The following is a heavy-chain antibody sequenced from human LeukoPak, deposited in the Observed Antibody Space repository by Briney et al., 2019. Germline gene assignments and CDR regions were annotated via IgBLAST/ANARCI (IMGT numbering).Heavy chain of an antibody. V-gene: IGHV1-69*06. CDR2: IIPIFGTA. D-gene: IGHD3-22*01. CDR3: ARRGYYYESGNYYYYYYMDV. J-gene: IGHJ6*03. Sequence: ASVKVSCKASEGTFSSYAISWVRQAPGQGLEWMGGIIPIFGTANYAQKFQGRVTITADKSTSTAYMELSSLRSEDTAVYYCARRGYYYESGNYYYYYYMDVWGKGTTVTVSS. CDR1: EGTFSSYA.